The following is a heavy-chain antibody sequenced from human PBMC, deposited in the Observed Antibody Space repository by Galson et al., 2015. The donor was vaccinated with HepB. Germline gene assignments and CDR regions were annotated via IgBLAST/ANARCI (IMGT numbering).Heavy chain of an antibody. D-gene: IGHD3-3*01. J-gene: IGHJ4*02. Sequence: SLRLSCAASGFTFSSYAMHWVRQAPGKGLEWVAVISYDGSNKYYADSVKGRFTISRDNSKNTLYLQMNSLRAEDTAVYYCARDSIFGVFDYWGQGTLVTVSS. CDR3: ARDSIFGVFDY. CDR1: GFTFSSYA. CDR2: ISYDGSNK. V-gene: IGHV3-30-3*01.